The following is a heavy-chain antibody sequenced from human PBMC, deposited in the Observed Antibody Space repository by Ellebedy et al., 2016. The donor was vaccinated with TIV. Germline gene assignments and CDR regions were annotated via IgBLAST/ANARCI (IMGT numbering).Heavy chain of an antibody. J-gene: IGHJ2*01. D-gene: IGHD3-10*01. CDR1: GYTFTSYG. Sequence: ASVKVSCXASGYTFTSYGISWVRQAPGQGLEWMGWISAYNGNTNYAQKLQGRVTMTTDTSTSTAYMELRSLRSDDTAVYYCARDRVLWFGELDWYFDLWGRGTLVTVSS. V-gene: IGHV1-18*01. CDR2: ISAYNGNT. CDR3: ARDRVLWFGELDWYFDL.